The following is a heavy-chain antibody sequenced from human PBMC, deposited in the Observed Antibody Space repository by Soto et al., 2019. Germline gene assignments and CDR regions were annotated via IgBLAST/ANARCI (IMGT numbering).Heavy chain of an antibody. J-gene: IGHJ4*02. D-gene: IGHD4-17*01. Sequence: QITLKESGPTLVKPTQTLTLTCTLSGFSLRSPGVGVGWIRQTPGKALEWLALIFWTNDVCYSPSLRSRLTITKDTSNNQVVLTMTNVDPVDTGTYYCTHRRNAYSDSVAEFDYWGQGTLVSVSS. CDR1: GFSLRSPGVG. CDR3: THRRNAYSDSVAEFDY. CDR2: IFWTNDV. V-gene: IGHV2-5*01.